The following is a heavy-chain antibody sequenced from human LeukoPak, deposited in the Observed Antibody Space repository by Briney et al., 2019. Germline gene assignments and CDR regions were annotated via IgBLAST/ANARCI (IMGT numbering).Heavy chain of an antibody. CDR1: GGSVSSGSYY. CDR2: IYYSGST. Sequence: SETLSLTCTVSGGSVSSGSYYWSWIRQTPGKGLEWIGYIYYSGSTNYNPSLKSRVTISVDTSKNQFSLKLSSVTAADTAVYYCARGLDTAMDLWGQGTLVTVSS. D-gene: IGHD5-18*01. J-gene: IGHJ5*02. V-gene: IGHV4-61*01. CDR3: ARGLDTAMDL.